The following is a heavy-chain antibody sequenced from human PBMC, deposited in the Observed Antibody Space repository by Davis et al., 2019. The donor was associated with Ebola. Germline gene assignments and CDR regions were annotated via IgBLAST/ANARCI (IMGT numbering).Heavy chain of an antibody. CDR2: ISYDGDNE. CDR3: AKSGGAFWSAEPIGEV. D-gene: IGHD3-3*01. Sequence: PGGSLRLSCAASGFPFSSYAMTWVRQAPGKGLEWVAVISYDGDNEDYADSVKGRFTISRDNSKNTLYLQVNSLRAEDTAVYYCAKSGGAFWSAEPIGEVWGKGTTVTVSS. CDR1: GFPFSSYA. J-gene: IGHJ6*04. V-gene: IGHV3-30-3*02.